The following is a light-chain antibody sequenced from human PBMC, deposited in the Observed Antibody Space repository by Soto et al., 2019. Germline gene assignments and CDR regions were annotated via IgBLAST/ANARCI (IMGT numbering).Light chain of an antibody. CDR2: GAS. CDR3: QQYGRSPLLYT. CDR1: QSVTSNF. V-gene: IGKV3-20*01. J-gene: IGKJ2*01. Sequence: EKVLTQSPGTLSLSPGERATLSCRASQSVTSNFLAWYQQKPGQAPRLLIYGASTRAAGVPDRFSGSGSGTDFTLTITRLEPEDFAVYYCQQYGRSPLLYTFGQGTKLGVK.